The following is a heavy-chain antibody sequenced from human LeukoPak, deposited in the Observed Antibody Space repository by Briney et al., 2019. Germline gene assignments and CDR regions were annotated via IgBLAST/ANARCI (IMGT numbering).Heavy chain of an antibody. D-gene: IGHD1-26*01. Sequence: GGSLRLSCAASGFTFNNFWMTWVRQAPGKGLEWVANIKEDGSEKYYVGSVKGRFTISRDNTKNTLFLYMDSLRDEDTAVYYCARDLVGAADWGQGTLVTVSS. CDR3: ARDLVGAAD. CDR1: GFTFNNFW. J-gene: IGHJ4*02. V-gene: IGHV3-7*01. CDR2: IKEDGSEK.